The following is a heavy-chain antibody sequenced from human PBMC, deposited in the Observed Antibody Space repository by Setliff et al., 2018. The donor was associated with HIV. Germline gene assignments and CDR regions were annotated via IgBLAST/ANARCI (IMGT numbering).Heavy chain of an antibody. V-gene: IGHV4-4*08. CDR1: GISINGYY. Sequence: SETLSLTCSVSGISINGYYWSWIRQSPRTRLEWIGYVSSIGNTNYNPSLKSRVTISVDTSKSQFSLQLNSVTAADTAVHFCARTRAPYFFDFWGQGAQVTVSS. D-gene: IGHD1-26*01. CDR3: ARTRAPYFFDF. CDR2: VSSIGNT. J-gene: IGHJ4*02.